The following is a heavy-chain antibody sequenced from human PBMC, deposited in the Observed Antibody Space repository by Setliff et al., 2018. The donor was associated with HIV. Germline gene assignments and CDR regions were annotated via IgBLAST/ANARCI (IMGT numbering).Heavy chain of an antibody. Sequence: GASVKVSCKASGYTFTDNYIHWVRQAPGQGLEWVGWINPSSGATNYAQKFQGRVTLTSDSSISTAYMELSRLRSDDTAVYYCVRDPRFSGYAQAFDFWGQGSLVTVSS. CDR3: VRDPRFSGYAQAFDF. J-gene: IGHJ4*02. CDR1: GYTFTDNY. D-gene: IGHD5-12*01. V-gene: IGHV1-2*02. CDR2: INPSSGAT.